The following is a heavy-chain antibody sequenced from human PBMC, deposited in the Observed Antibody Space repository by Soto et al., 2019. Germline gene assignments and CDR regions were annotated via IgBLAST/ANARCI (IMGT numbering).Heavy chain of an antibody. CDR3: ARDQYYYDSSGLNYYGMDV. V-gene: IGHV3-53*01. Sequence: GGSPRLSCAAAGITVSSNYMSWVRQAPGKGLEWVSVIYSGGSTYYADSVKGRFTISRDNSKNTLYLQMNSLRAEDTAVYYCARDQYYYDSSGLNYYGMDVWGQGTTVTVSS. J-gene: IGHJ6*02. CDR1: GITVSSNY. CDR2: IYSGGST. D-gene: IGHD3-22*01.